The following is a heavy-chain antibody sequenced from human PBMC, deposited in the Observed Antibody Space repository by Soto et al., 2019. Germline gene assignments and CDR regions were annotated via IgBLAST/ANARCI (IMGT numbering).Heavy chain of an antibody. D-gene: IGHD3-10*01. V-gene: IGHV4-61*08. J-gene: IGHJ6*02. CDR2: IYYNGST. CDR1: GGSVSSGDFY. CDR3: ARDRPRTIYKSDYYNYGMDA. Sequence: SETLSLTCTVSGGSVSSGDFYWSWIRQPPGKGLEWIGYIYYNGSTNYNPSLKSRVTISSDTSKNQFSLRLFSVTAADTAVYYCARDRPRTIYKSDYYNYGMDAWGQGTTVTVSS.